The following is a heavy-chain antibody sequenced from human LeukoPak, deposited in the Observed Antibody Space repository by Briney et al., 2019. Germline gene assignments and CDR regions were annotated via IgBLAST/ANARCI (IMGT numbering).Heavy chain of an antibody. CDR1: GFTFSNYG. V-gene: IGHV3-30*18. Sequence: GGSLRLSCAASGFTFSNYGMHWVRQAPGKGLEWVAVISYDGNNKYYADSVKGRFTISRDNSKNTLYLQMNSLRAEDTAVYYCAKEMATTNSWGQGTLVTASS. J-gene: IGHJ4*02. D-gene: IGHD1-26*01. CDR3: AKEMATTNS. CDR2: ISYDGNNK.